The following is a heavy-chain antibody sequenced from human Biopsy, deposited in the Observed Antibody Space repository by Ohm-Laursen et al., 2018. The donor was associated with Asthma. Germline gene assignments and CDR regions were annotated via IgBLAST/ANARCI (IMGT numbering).Heavy chain of an antibody. CDR1: YGSITSGGYY. CDR2: IYYSGST. CDR3: ARAQDYYDSRGYYRSLDY. J-gene: IGHJ4*02. V-gene: IGHV4-31*11. Sequence: SDTLSLTCAVSYGSITSGGYYWTWIRQHPGKGLEWIGFIYYSGSTYYNPSLKSRVSISIDTSKNQFSLKLSSVTAADTAVYYCARAQDYYDSRGYYRSLDYWGQGTLVTVSS. D-gene: IGHD3-22*01.